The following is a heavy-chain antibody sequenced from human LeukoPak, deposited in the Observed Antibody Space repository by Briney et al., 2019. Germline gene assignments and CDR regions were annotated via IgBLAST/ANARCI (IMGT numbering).Heavy chain of an antibody. V-gene: IGHV4-34*01. CDR2: ISHSGNI. D-gene: IGHD2-2*02. CDR1: GGSFSGYY. J-gene: IGHJ5*02. CDR3: ARRSDCSSSNCYNDNWFDP. Sequence: SETLSLTCAVYGGSFSGYYWSWLRQPPGKGLEWIGEISHSGNINYNPSLKSRVVISIDTSKRQFSLNLNSMTAADTAVYYSARRSDCSSSNCYNDNWFDPWGQGTLVTVSP.